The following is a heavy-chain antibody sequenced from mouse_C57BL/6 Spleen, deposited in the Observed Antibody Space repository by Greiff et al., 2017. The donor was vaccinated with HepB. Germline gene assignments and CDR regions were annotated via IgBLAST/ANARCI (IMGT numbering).Heavy chain of an antibody. CDR3: ARGEYDPLYFDY. J-gene: IGHJ2*01. CDR1: GYSITSGYY. Sequence: DVQLQESGPGLVKPSQSLSLTCSVTGYSITSGYYWNWIRQFPGNKLEWMGYISYDGSNNYNPSLKNRISITRDTSKNQFFLKLNSVTTEDTATYYCARGEYDPLYFDYWGQGTTLTVSS. V-gene: IGHV3-6*01. D-gene: IGHD2-10*02. CDR2: ISYDGSN.